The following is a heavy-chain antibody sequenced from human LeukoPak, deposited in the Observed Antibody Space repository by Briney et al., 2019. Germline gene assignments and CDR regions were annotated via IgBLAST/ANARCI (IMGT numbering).Heavy chain of an antibody. D-gene: IGHD6-13*01. CDR3: ARAVGDDSSSWSWGFDY. Sequence: GGSLRLSCAASGFTFSDYYMSWIRQAPGKGLEWVSYISSSGSTIYYADSVKGRFTISRDNAKNSLYLQMNRLRAEDTAVYYCARAVGDDSSSWSWGFDYWGQGTLVTVSS. J-gene: IGHJ4*02. CDR2: ISSSGSTI. CDR1: GFTFSDYY. V-gene: IGHV3-11*01.